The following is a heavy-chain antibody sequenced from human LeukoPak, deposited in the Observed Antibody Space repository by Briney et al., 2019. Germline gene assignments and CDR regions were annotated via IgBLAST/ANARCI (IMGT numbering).Heavy chain of an antibody. CDR3: ARDYNDFWSGTIGH. Sequence: GGSLRLSCAVSGFTVSRNYLSWVRQTPGKGLEWLSVIYSGGSKDYADSVKGRFTISRDNSKNTLFLQMNSLRAEDTAIYYCARDYNDFWSGTIGHWGQGTLVTVSS. CDR2: IYSGGSK. V-gene: IGHV3-53*01. CDR1: GFTVSRNY. J-gene: IGHJ4*02. D-gene: IGHD3-3*01.